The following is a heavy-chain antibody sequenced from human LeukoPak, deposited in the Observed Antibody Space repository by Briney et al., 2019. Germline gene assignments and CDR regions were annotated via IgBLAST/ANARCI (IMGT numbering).Heavy chain of an antibody. CDR3: TKTFVTADC. D-gene: IGHD2-21*02. J-gene: IGHJ4*02. Sequence: SETLSLTCTVSGGSITTSDYYWGWIRQPPGKGLEWIGNIYYTGSTYYNPSLKSRVTMSVDTSKNQFSLRLSSVTAADKAVYYCTKTFVTADCWGQGTLVTVSS. CDR2: IYYTGST. CDR1: GGSITTSDYY. V-gene: IGHV4-39*01.